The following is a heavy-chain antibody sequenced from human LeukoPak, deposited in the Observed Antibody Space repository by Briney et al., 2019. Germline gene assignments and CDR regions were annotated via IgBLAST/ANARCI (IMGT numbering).Heavy chain of an antibody. J-gene: IGHJ6*02. CDR1: GFTFSNYG. V-gene: IGHV3-33*01. Sequence: PGGSLRLSCAASGFTFSNYGMHWVRQAPGKGLEWVGVIWYDGSSQYYADSVKGRLTISRDNSKNTLYLQMNGLRAEDTAVYYCARDPGAYNSGLDVWGQGTTVTVSS. D-gene: IGHD5-12*01. CDR3: ARDPGAYNSGLDV. CDR2: IWYDGSSQ.